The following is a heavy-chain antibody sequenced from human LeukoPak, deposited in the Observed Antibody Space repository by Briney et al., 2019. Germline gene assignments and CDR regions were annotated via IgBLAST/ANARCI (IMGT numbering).Heavy chain of an antibody. J-gene: IGHJ4*02. V-gene: IGHV3-33*01. CDR3: ARDQPVWGGSGSTVDY. Sequence: HPGRSLRLSCAASGFTFSSYGMHWVRQAPGKGLEWVAVIWYDGSNKYYADSVKGRFTISRDNSKNTLYLQMNSLRAEDTAVYYCARDQPVWGGSGSTVDYWGQGTLVTVSS. CDR1: GFTFSSYG. CDR2: IWYDGSNK. D-gene: IGHD3-10*01.